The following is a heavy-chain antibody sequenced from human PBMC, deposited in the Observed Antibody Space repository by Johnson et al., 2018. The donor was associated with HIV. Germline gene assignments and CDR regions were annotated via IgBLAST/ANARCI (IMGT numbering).Heavy chain of an antibody. Sequence: VQLVESGGGVVQPGRSLRLSCAASGFTISSYGMHWVRQAPGKGLEWVGRIKRKTDGGTTDYAAPVKGKFTISRDDSKNTLYLEMNSLKTEDTAVYYCTTDLPYCSGHDCYNAFDLWGQGTTVIV. J-gene: IGHJ3*01. CDR2: IKRKTDGGTT. D-gene: IGHD2-15*01. CDR1: GFTISSYG. CDR3: TTDLPYCSGHDCYNAFDL. V-gene: IGHV3-15*01.